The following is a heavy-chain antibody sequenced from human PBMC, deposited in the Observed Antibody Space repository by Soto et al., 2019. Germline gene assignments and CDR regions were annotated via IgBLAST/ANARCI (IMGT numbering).Heavy chain of an antibody. Sequence: QVQLVESGGGVVQPGRSLRLSCAASGFTFSSYAISWVRQAPGQGLEWMGGIIPIFGTANYAQKFQGRVTITADESTSTAYMELSSLRSEDTAVYYCARDGGGIVVVPAATEYYGMDVWGQGTTVTVSS. J-gene: IGHJ6*02. D-gene: IGHD2-2*01. V-gene: IGHV1-69*01. CDR1: GFTFSSYA. CDR2: IIPIFGTA. CDR3: ARDGGGIVVVPAATEYYGMDV.